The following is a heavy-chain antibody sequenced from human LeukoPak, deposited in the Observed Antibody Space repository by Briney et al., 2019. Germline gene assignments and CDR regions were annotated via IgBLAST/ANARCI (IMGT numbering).Heavy chain of an antibody. CDR2: IYYSGST. D-gene: IGHD6-6*01. J-gene: IGHJ4*02. Sequence: SETLSLTCSVSGGSITSSSYYWGWIRQPPGKGLEWIGYIYYSGSTNYNPSLKSRVTISVDTSKNQFSLKLSSVTAADTAVYYCARTRVLYSSFPVYYFDYWGQGTLVPVSS. V-gene: IGHV4-61*05. CDR1: GGSITSSSYY. CDR3: ARTRVLYSSFPVYYFDY.